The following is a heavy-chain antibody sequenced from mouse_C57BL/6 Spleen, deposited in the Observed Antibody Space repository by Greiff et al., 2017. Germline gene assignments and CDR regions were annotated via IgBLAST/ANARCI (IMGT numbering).Heavy chain of an antibody. CDR2: IAPSDSYT. D-gene: IGHD3-2*02. J-gene: IGHJ3*01. V-gene: IGHV1-69*01. CDR3: ARSSSGYLAY. CDR1: GYTFTSYW. Sequence: QVQLQQPGAALVMPGASVKLSCKASGYTFTSYWMHWVKQRPGQGLEWIGEIAPSDSYTNYNQKFKGKSTLTVDKSSSTAYRQLSSLTSEDSAVYYCARSSSGYLAYWGQGTLVTVSA.